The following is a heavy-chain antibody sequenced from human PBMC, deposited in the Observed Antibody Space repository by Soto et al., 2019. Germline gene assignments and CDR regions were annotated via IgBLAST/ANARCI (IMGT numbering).Heavy chain of an antibody. Sequence: ASVKVSCKASGYTFTGYYMHWVRQAPGQGLEWMGWINPNSGGTNYAQKFQGRVTMTRDTSISTAYMELSRLRSDDTAVYYCARRPPMARGFFNVRYGMDVWGQGTTVTVSS. CDR3: ARRPPMARGFFNVRYGMDV. V-gene: IGHV1-2*02. CDR2: INPNSGGT. CDR1: GYTFTGYY. J-gene: IGHJ6*02. D-gene: IGHD3-10*01.